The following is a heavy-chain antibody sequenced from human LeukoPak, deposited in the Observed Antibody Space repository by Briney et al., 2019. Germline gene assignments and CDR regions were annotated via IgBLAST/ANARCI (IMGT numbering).Heavy chain of an antibody. Sequence: GASVKVSCKAFGYIFTSYYMHWVRQAPGQGFEWMAIINPTGGTTADAQKFQGRVTVTRDTSTSTVYMELSSLRSDDTAVYYCARTSVTAPLGAFDIWGQGTMVTVSS. D-gene: IGHD6-6*01. V-gene: IGHV1-46*01. CDR3: ARTSVTAPLGAFDI. J-gene: IGHJ3*02. CDR1: GYIFTSYY. CDR2: INPTGGTT.